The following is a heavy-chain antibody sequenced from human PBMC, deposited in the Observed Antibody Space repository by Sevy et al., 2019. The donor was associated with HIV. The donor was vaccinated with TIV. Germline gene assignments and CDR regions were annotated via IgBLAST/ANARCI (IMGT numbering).Heavy chain of an antibody. CDR1: GFTFSSYA. CDR2: ISGSGGST. CDR3: ARDTGYCSGGSCGRLYYYYGMDV. Sequence: GGSLRLSCAASGFTFSSYAMSWVRQAPGKGLEWVSAISGSGGSTYYADSVKGRFTISRDNSKNTLYLQMNSLRAEDTAVYYCARDTGYCSGGSCGRLYYYYGMDVWGQGTTVTVSS. J-gene: IGHJ6*02. D-gene: IGHD2-15*01. V-gene: IGHV3-23*01.